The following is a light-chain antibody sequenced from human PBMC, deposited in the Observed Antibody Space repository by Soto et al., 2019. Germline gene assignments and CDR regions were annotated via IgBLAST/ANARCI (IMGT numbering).Light chain of an antibody. CDR2: GAS. Sequence: EILMTQSPATLSVSPGERATLSCRASQSVDGNLAWYQQKPGQAPRPLIYGASTRATGISARFSGSGSGTEFTLTISSLQSEDFGVYYCQQYNNWWTFGQGTKVEI. V-gene: IGKV3-15*01. CDR1: QSVDGN. CDR3: QQYNNWWT. J-gene: IGKJ1*01.